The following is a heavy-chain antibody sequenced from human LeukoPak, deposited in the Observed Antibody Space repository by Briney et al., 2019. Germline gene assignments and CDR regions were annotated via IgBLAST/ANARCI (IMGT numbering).Heavy chain of an antibody. V-gene: IGHV4-34*01. D-gene: IGHD5-18*01. Sequence: MPSETLSLTCAVCGGSFSGYYWSWIRQPPGKGLEWIGEINHSGSTNYNPSLKSRVTISVDTSKNQFSLKLSSVTVADTAVYYCARVSYGYNYYYYMDVWGKGTTVTVSS. CDR3: ARVSYGYNYYYYMDV. CDR1: GGSFSGYY. CDR2: INHSGST. J-gene: IGHJ6*03.